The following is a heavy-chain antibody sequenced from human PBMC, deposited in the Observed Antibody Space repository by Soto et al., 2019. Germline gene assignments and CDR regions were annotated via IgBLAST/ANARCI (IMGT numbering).Heavy chain of an antibody. CDR1: GLTLSTSS. V-gene: IGHV3-48*04. Sequence: PGGSLRLSCAAFGLTLSTSSMNWVRQAPGRGLEWISYIRRHTSVTAYADSVKGRFTISRDNAKNSLYLQMNSLRAEDTAVYYCARWNLSGWYNYFDYWGQGTLVTVSS. CDR3: ARWNLSGWYNYFDY. CDR2: IRRHTSVT. D-gene: IGHD6-19*01. J-gene: IGHJ4*02.